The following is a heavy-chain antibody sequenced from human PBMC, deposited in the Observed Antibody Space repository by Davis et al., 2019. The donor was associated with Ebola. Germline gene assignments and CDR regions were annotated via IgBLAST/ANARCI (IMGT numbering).Heavy chain of an antibody. J-gene: IGHJ4*02. CDR1: GYTFTSYD. D-gene: IGHD2-15*01. V-gene: IGHV1-8*01. Sequence: ASVKVSCKASGYTFTSYDINWVRQATGQGLEWMGWMNPNIGNTGYAQKFQGRVTMTRNTSISTAYMEVSSLRSEDTAVYYCARRLGVSKDTRHDHWGQGTLVTVSS. CDR2: MNPNIGNT. CDR3: ARRLGVSKDTRHDH.